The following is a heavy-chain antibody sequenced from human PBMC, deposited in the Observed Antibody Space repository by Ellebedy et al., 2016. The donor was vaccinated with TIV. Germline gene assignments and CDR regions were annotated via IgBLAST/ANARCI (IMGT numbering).Heavy chain of an antibody. CDR2: IKSKTDGGTA. D-gene: IGHD6-19*01. Sequence: GESLKISCAASGFTFSNAWMSWVRQAPGKGLEWVGRIKSKTDGGTADYAAPVKGRFTISRDDSKNTLYLQMSSLKTEDTAMYYCTTSSSGWYYPDYWGQGTLVTVSS. V-gene: IGHV3-15*01. J-gene: IGHJ4*02. CDR1: GFTFSNAW. CDR3: TTSSSGWYYPDY.